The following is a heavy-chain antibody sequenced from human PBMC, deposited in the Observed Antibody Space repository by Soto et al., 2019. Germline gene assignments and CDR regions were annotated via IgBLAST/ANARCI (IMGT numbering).Heavy chain of an antibody. V-gene: IGHV3-48*03. CDR2: ISSSGSTI. Sequence: GGSLRLSCAASGFTFSSYEMNWVHQAPGKGLEWVSYISSSGSTIYYADSVKGRFTISRDNAKNSLYLQMNSLRAEDTAVYYCATYYYDSSGYYYFDYWGQGTLVTVSS. J-gene: IGHJ4*02. CDR3: ATYYYDSSGYYYFDY. D-gene: IGHD3-22*01. CDR1: GFTFSSYE.